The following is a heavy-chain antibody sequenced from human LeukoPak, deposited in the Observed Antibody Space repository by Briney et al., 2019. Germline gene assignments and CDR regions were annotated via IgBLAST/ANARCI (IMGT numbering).Heavy chain of an antibody. J-gene: IGHJ4*02. CDR2: IYSGGST. CDR3: ARDSHYGDYDSLDY. Sequence: GGSLRLSCAASGFTFSNAWMSWVRQAPGKGLEWVSVIYSGGSTYYADSVKGRFTISRDNSKNTLYLQMNSLRAEDTAVYYCARDSHYGDYDSLDYWGQGTLVTVSS. D-gene: IGHD4-17*01. V-gene: IGHV3-66*01. CDR1: GFTFSNAW.